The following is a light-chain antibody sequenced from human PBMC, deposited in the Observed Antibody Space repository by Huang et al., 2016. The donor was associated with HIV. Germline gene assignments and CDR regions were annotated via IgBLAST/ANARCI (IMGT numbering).Light chain of an antibody. Sequence: DIQMTQSPSSLSASVGDRVTITCQASQDISNYLNWYQQKPGKAPKLLIYDASNLETGVPSRFSGSGSGTDVTFTISSLQPEDIATYYCQQYDNLHTFGGGTKVEIK. CDR3: QQYDNLHT. V-gene: IGKV1-33*01. CDR2: DAS. J-gene: IGKJ4*01. CDR1: QDISNY.